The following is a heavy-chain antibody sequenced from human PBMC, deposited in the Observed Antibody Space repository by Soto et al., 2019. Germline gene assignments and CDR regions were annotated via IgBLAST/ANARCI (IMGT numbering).Heavy chain of an antibody. Sequence: QVQLQESGPGLVRPSGTVSLTCAVSGVSISSDNWWSWVRQPPGKALEWIGEIHHSGSTNYNPSLKSRVTMSVGPSKDLFSLTLNSVTAADTAFYYCARDQGSHPGEWGQGTLVSVSS. CDR1: GVSISSDNW. V-gene: IGHV4-4*02. CDR3: ARDQGSHPGE. J-gene: IGHJ4*02. D-gene: IGHD6-13*01. CDR2: IHHSGST.